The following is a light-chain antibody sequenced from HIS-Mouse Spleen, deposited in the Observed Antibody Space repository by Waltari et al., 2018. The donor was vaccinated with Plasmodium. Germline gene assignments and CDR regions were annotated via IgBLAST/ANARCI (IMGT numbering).Light chain of an antibody. V-gene: IGKV3-15*01. J-gene: IGKJ3*01. CDR2: GAS. Sequence: EIVMTQSPATLSVSPGERATPSCRASQSVSSNLAWYQQKPGQAPRLLIYGASTRATGIPARFSGSGSGTEFTLTISSLQSEDFAVYDCQQYNNWSFTFGPGTKVDIK. CDR3: QQYNNWSFT. CDR1: QSVSSN.